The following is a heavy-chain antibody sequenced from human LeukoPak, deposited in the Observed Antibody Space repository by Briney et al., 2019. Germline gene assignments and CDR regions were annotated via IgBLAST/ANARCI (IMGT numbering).Heavy chain of an antibody. CDR3: ARERNSYYLDY. V-gene: IGHV3-74*01. J-gene: IGHJ4*02. CDR2: IKSDGST. CDR1: GFTFSNYW. Sequence: GGSLRLSCAASGFTFSNYWMHWVRQAPGKGLVWVSRIKSDGSTDYADSVRGRVTISRDNAKNTLYLQMNSLRAEDTAVYYCARERNSYYLDYWGQGTLVIVSS.